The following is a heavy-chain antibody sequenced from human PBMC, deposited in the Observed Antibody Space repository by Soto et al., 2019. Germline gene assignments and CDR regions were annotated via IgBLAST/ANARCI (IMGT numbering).Heavy chain of an antibody. CDR1: GGTFSSYA. J-gene: IGHJ5*02. Sequence: SVKVSCKASGGTFSSYAISWVRQAPGQGLEWMGGIIPIFGTANYAQKFQGRVTITADKSTSTAYMELSSLRSEDTAVYYCARVAAAGRENWFDPWGQGTLVTVSS. CDR3: ARVAAAGRENWFDP. D-gene: IGHD6-13*01. V-gene: IGHV1-69*06. CDR2: IIPIFGTA.